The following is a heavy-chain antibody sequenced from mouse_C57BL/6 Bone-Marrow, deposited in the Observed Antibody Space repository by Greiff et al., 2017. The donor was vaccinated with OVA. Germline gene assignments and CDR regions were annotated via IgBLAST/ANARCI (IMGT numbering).Heavy chain of an antibody. D-gene: IGHD2-3*01. CDR3: ARAVYDGYYRKVMDY. Sequence: VQLKESGPELVKPGASVKISCKASGYSFTDYNMNWVKQSNGKSLEWIGVINPNYGTTSYNQKFKGKATLTVDQSSSTAYMQLNSLTSEDSAVYYCARAVYDGYYRKVMDYWGQGTSVTVSS. CDR2: INPNYGTT. J-gene: IGHJ4*01. CDR1: GYSFTDYN. V-gene: IGHV1-39*01.